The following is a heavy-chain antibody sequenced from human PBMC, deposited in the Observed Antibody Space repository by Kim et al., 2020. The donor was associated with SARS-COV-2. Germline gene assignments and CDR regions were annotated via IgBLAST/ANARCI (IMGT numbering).Heavy chain of an antibody. CDR3: ARDDDGYNFDY. J-gene: IGHJ4*02. Sequence: IYYADSVKGRFTISRDNAKNSLYLQMNSLRAEDTAVYYCARDDDGYNFDYWGQGTLVTVSS. D-gene: IGHD2-21*01. V-gene: IGHV3-21*01. CDR2: I.